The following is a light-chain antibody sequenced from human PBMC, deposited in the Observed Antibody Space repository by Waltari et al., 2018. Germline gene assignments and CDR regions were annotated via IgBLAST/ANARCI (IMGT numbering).Light chain of an antibody. CDR2: GAS. CDR3: QHRDHWPPDAT. V-gene: IGKV3D-20*02. J-gene: IGKJ3*01. CDR1: QRVFSAY. Sequence: EIVLTQSPGTLSLSPGDRATLSCRARQRVFSAYLAWYQQKPGQAPRLLIYGASRRATGIPARFSGSGSGTDFTLTISSLEPEDFAVYYCQHRDHWPPDATFGPGTKVDI.